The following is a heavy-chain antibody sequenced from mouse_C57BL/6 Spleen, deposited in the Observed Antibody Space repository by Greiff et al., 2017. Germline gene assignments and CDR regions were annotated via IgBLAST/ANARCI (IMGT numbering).Heavy chain of an antibody. CDR3: ARGILGFDY. J-gene: IGHJ2*01. D-gene: IGHD4-1*01. Sequence: VQLKESGPGLVKPSQSLSLTCSVTGYSITSGYYWNWIRQFPGNKLEWMGYISYDGSNNYNPSLKNRISITRDTSKNQFFLKLNSVTTEDTATYYCARGILGFDYWGQGTTLTVSS. V-gene: IGHV3-6*01. CDR2: ISYDGSN. CDR1: GYSITSGYY.